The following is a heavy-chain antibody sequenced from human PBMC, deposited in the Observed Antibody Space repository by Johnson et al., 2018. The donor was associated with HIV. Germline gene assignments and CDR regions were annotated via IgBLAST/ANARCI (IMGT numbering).Heavy chain of an antibody. CDR1: GFTFSDYY. J-gene: IGHJ3*01. V-gene: IGHV3-11*04. D-gene: IGHD6-6*01. Sequence: QVQLVESGGTVIRPGGSLRLSCAASGFTFSDYYMSWIRQAPGKGLEWVSYISSSGSTIYYADSVKGRFTISRDNAKNSLYLQMNSLRAEDTAVYYCARSGAASIAARGDAFDCWGQGTMVTVSS. CDR3: ARSGAASIAARGDAFDC. CDR2: ISSSGSTI.